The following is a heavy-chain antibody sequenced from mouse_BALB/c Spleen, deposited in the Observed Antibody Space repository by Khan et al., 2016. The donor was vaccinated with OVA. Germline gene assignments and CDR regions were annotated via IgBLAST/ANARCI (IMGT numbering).Heavy chain of an antibody. CDR3: ARAYYCNYREAMDY. CDR2: IWGDGST. J-gene: IGHJ4*01. V-gene: IGHV2-6-7*01. CDR1: GFSLTGYG. D-gene: IGHD2-10*01. Sequence: QVQLKESGPGLVAPSQSLSITCTVSGFSLTGYGVNWVRQPPGKGLEWLGMIWGDGSTDYNSALKSRLNLSKDNSKSQVFLKMNSLQTDDTARYXCARAYYCNYREAMDYWGHGTSVTVSS.